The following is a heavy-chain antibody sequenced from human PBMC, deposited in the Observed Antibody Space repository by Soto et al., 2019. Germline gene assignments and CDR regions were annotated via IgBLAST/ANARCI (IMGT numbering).Heavy chain of an antibody. CDR3: ARNYYGSGSYFRYYGMDV. V-gene: IGHV4-34*01. CDR1: GGSFSGYY. Sequence: SETLSLTCAVYGGSFSGYYWSWIRQPPGKGLEWIGEINHSGSTNYNPSLKSRVTISVDTSKNQFSLKLSSVTAADTAVYYCARNYYGSGSYFRYYGMDVWGQGTTVTVSS. D-gene: IGHD3-10*01. J-gene: IGHJ6*02. CDR2: INHSGST.